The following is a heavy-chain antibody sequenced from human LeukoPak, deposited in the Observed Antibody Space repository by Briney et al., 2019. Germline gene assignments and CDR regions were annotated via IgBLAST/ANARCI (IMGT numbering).Heavy chain of an antibody. D-gene: IGHD5/OR15-5a*01. V-gene: IGHV3-48*04. CDR2: ISSSSSTI. J-gene: IGHJ4*02. CDR3: APCDLSGY. CDR1: GFTFSSYS. Sequence: GGSLRLSCAASGFTFSSYSMNWVRQAPGKGLEWVSYISSSSSTIYYADSVKGRFTISRDNAKNSLYLQMNSLRAEDTAVYYCAPCDLSGYWGQGTLVTVSS.